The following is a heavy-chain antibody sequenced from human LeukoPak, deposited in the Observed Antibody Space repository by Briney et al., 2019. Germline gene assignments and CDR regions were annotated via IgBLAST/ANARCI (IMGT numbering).Heavy chain of an antibody. CDR3: AKDRAWIQLWSD. CDR1: GFTFSSYG. V-gene: IGHV3-30*18. Sequence: PGGSLRLSCAASGFTFSSYGMHWVRQAPGKGLEWVAVVSYDGTNKYYADSVKGRFTISRDNSKNTLYLQINSLRAEDTAVYFCAKDRAWIQLWSDWGQGTLVTVSS. D-gene: IGHD5-18*01. J-gene: IGHJ4*02. CDR2: VSYDGTNK.